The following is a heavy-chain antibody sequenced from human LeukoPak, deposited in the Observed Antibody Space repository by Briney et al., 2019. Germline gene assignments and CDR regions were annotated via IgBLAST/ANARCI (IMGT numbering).Heavy chain of an antibody. CDR2: IKKDGSEK. J-gene: IGHJ4*02. D-gene: IGHD5-18*01. CDR3: ARDGYSYGYFFDY. Sequence: GGSLRLSCTASGFIFSGSWMAWIRQAPGKGLEWVAIIKKDGSEKYYVDSMKGRFTISRDNAKNSLYLQMNSLRAEDTAVYYCARDGYSYGYFFDYWGQGTLVTVSS. CDR1: GFIFSGSW. V-gene: IGHV3-7*01.